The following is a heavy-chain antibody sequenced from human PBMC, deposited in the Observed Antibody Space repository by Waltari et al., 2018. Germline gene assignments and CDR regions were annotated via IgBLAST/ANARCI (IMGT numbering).Heavy chain of an antibody. CDR3: TRGIKRGYSSGPENFDY. Sequence: QVQLVQAGAEVKKPGASVKVSCTASGYPFTTFSMHWVRQAPGQRLEWMGWINVGNGDRKYSQNFQGRVTFTRDTSANTAYMELSSLRSEDTAVYYCTRGIKRGYSSGPENFDYWGQGTLVTVSS. D-gene: IGHD5-12*01. V-gene: IGHV1-3*01. CDR2: INVGNGDR. J-gene: IGHJ4*02. CDR1: GYPFTTFS.